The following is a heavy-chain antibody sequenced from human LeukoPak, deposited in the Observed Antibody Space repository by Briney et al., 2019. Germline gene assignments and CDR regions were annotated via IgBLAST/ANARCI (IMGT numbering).Heavy chain of an antibody. D-gene: IGHD2-2*01. CDR2: INSDGSST. CDR1: GLTFSTSG. V-gene: IGHV3-74*01. CDR3: AKHCSSTSCIDY. J-gene: IGHJ4*02. Sequence: GGSLRLSCTASGLTFSTSGFNWVRQAPGKGLVWVSRINSDGSSTSYADSVKGRFTISRDNAKNTLYLQMNSLRAEDTAVYYCAKHCSSTSCIDYWGQGTLVTVSS.